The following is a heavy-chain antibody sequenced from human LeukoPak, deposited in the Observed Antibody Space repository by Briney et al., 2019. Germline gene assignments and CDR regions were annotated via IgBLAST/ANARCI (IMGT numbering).Heavy chain of an antibody. Sequence: GIPLRLTCPASGFAFNTYAMHWVRQAPGKGLEWVTLIWHDGSHKFYIDSVRGRFTISRDNSRNTVYLQMNGLRAEDTAVYYCAREIFGSGGYPDYWGQGTLVTVSS. CDR3: AREIFGSGGYPDY. J-gene: IGHJ4*02. CDR1: GFAFNTYA. D-gene: IGHD3-10*01. CDR2: IWHDGSHK. V-gene: IGHV3-33*01.